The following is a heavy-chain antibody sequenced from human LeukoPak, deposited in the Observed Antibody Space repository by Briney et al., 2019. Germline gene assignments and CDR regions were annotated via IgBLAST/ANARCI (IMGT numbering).Heavy chain of an antibody. CDR3: ARAMIVTWDAFDI. CDR1: GYSISSGYY. J-gene: IGHJ3*02. Sequence: KPSETLSLTCTVSGYSISSGYYWSWIRQPAGKGLEWIGRIYTSGSTNYNPSLKSRVTMSVDTSKNQFSLKLSSVTAADTAVYYCARAMIVTWDAFDIWGQGTMVTVSS. D-gene: IGHD3-22*01. CDR2: IYTSGST. V-gene: IGHV4-4*07.